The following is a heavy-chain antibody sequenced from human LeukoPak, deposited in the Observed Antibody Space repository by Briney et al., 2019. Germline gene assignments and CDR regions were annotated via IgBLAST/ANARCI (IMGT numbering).Heavy chain of an antibody. CDR2: IYYSGST. Sequence: SETLSLTCAVSGYSISSGYYWSWIRQPPGKGLEWIGYIYYSGSTNYNPSLKSRVTISVDTSKNQFSLKLSSVTAADTAVYYCARAVDPYYDFWSGYLWFDPWGQGTLVTVSS. J-gene: IGHJ5*02. CDR1: GYSISSGYY. V-gene: IGHV4-61*01. CDR3: ARAVDPYYDFWSGYLWFDP. D-gene: IGHD3-3*01.